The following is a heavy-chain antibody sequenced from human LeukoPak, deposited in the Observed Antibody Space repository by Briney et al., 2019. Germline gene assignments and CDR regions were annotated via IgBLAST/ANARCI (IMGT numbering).Heavy chain of an antibody. CDR3: ARARRAAAGYYYYHMDV. CDR1: GGTFSSYA. D-gene: IGHD6-13*01. V-gene: IGHV1-69*04. CDR2: IIPILGIA. J-gene: IGHJ6*03. Sequence: ASVKVSCKASGGTFSSYAISWVRQAPGQGLEWMGRIIPILGIANYAQKFQGRVTITADKSTSTAYMELSSLRSEDTAVYYCARARRAAAGYYYYHMDVWGKGTTVTVSS.